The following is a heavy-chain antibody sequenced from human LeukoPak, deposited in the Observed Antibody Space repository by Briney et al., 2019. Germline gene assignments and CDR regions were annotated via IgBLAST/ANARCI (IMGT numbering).Heavy chain of an antibody. D-gene: IGHD2-15*01. Sequence: ASVTVSCTASGYTFTRYDINWVRQAPGQRLEWRGWMNPNSGNTGYAQKFQGRVTMTRNTSISTAYMDLSSLRSADTAVYYCARGEGYYLAPVDYWGEGTLVTVSS. CDR1: GYTFTRYD. CDR2: MNPNSGNT. V-gene: IGHV1-8*01. CDR3: ARGEGYYLAPVDY. J-gene: IGHJ4*02.